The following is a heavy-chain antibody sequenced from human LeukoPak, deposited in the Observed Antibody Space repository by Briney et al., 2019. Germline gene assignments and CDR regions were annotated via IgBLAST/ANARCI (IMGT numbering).Heavy chain of an antibody. D-gene: IGHD3-22*01. CDR3: ARSRQHHYESSGNYKIFNWYFDL. CDR1: GFTFSSYS. Sequence: GGSLRLPCAASGFTFSSYSMNWVGQAPGKGLEWVSSISSSSSYIYYADSVKGRFTISRDNAKNSLYLQMNSLRAEDTAVHYCARSRQHHYESSGNYKIFNWYFDLWGRGTLVTVSS. J-gene: IGHJ2*01. CDR2: ISSSSSYI. V-gene: IGHV3-21*01.